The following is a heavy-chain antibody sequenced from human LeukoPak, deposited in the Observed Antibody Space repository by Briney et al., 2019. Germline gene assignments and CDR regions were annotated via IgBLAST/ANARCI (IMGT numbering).Heavy chain of an antibody. V-gene: IGHV1-18*01. CDR2: ISAYNGNT. J-gene: IGHJ4*02. D-gene: IGHD5-24*01. CDR1: GYTFTSYG. Sequence: ASVKVSCKASGYTFTSYGISWVRQAPGQGLEWMGWISAYNGNTNYAQKLQGRVTMTTDTSTNTAYMELRSLRSDDTAVYYCAGSRDGYNWGYWGQGTLVTVSS. CDR3: AGSRDGYNWGY.